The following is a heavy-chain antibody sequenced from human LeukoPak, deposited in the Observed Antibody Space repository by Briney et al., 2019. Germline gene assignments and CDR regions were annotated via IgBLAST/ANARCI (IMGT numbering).Heavy chain of an antibody. J-gene: IGHJ5*02. V-gene: IGHV3-23*01. CDR3: AKMGGITIFGGNAQLDP. CDR2: ISGSGGST. Sequence: GGSLRLSCAASGFTFSSYAMSWVRQAPGNGLEWVSAISGSGGSTYYADSVKGRFTISRDNSKNTLYLQMNSLRAEDTAVYYCAKMGGITIFGGNAQLDPWGQGTLVTVSS. D-gene: IGHD3-3*01. CDR1: GFTFSSYA.